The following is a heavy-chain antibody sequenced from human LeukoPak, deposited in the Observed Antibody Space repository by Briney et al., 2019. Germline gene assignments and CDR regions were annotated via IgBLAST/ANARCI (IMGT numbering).Heavy chain of an antibody. CDR2: ISGDGASR. CDR3: AKDLPKKNLYLSIVAPGGSRGMDV. D-gene: IGHD2-15*01. V-gene: IGHV3-43*02. J-gene: IGHJ6*02. CDR1: GFSIGDYA. Sequence: GGSLRLSCAASGFSIGDYAMHWVRQVPGKGLEWVSLISGDGASRYYGDSVKGRFTISRDNSKNSLYLQMNSLRREDTGLYYCAKDLPKKNLYLSIVAPGGSRGMDVWGQGTTVTVSS.